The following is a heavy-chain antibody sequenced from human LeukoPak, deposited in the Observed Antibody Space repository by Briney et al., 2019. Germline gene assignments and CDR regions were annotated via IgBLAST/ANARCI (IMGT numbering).Heavy chain of an antibody. D-gene: IGHD6-19*01. J-gene: IGHJ4*02. Sequence: ASVKVSCKASGYTFTGYYMHWVRQAPGQGIEWMGRINPNSGGTNYAQKFQGRVTMTRDTSISTAYMELSRLRSDDTAVYYCARKIAVAADFDYWGQGTLVTVSS. CDR3: ARKIAVAADFDY. CDR1: GYTFTGYY. V-gene: IGHV1-2*06. CDR2: INPNSGGT.